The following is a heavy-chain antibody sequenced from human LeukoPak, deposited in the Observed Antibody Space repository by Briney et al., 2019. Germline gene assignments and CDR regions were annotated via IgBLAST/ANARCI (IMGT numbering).Heavy chain of an antibody. J-gene: IGHJ4*02. V-gene: IGHV3-74*03. CDR2: LSSDGSRS. D-gene: IGHD5-12*01. Sequence: GGSLRLPCVTSGFPFTTYWIHWIRQAPGKGLEWVSRLSSDGSRSTYADSVKGRFIISRDNAKKTVYLQMNSLRVEDTAFYFCARFAAYEYHFDYWGRGALVTVSS. CDR1: GFPFTTYW. CDR3: ARFAAYEYHFDY.